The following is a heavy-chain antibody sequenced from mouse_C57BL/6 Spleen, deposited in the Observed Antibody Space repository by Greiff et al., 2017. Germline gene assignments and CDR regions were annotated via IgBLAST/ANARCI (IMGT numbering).Heavy chain of an antibody. CDR3: ARENPYYFDY. CDR1: GYSITSGYY. V-gene: IGHV3-6*01. J-gene: IGHJ2*01. CDR2: ISYDGSN. Sequence: EVQLVESGPGLVKPSQSLSLTCSVTGYSITSGYYWNWIRQFPGNKLEWMGYISYDGSNNYNPSLKNRISITRDTSKNQFFLKLNSVTTEDTATYYCARENPYYFDYWGQGTTLTVSS.